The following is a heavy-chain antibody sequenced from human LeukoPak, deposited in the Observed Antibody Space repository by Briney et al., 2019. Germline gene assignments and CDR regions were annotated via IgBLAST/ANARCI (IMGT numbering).Heavy chain of an antibody. Sequence: SETLSLTCTVSGDSISSSSYYWGWIRQPPGKGLEWIGSIHYSGSTNYNPSLKSRVTISVDTSKNQFSLKLSSVTAADTAVYYCARGYCSGGSCYPYYYYNYMDVWGKGTTVTVSS. J-gene: IGHJ6*03. CDR2: IHYSGST. V-gene: IGHV4-39*07. D-gene: IGHD2-15*01. CDR3: ARGYCSGGSCYPYYYYNYMDV. CDR1: GDSISSSSYY.